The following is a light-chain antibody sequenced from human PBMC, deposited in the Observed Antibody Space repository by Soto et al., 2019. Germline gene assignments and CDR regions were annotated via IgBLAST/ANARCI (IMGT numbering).Light chain of an antibody. J-gene: IGLJ2*01. CDR1: SSDVGGYNE. CDR3: SSLAAGSTLI. Sequence: QSALTQPASVSGSPGQSTTISCTGTSSDVGGYNEVSWYQQRPGKAPKLMIFDVSNRPSGVSNRFSGSKSGNTASLTISGLQAEDEAYYYCSSLAAGSTLIFGGGTKLTVL. V-gene: IGLV2-14*03. CDR2: DVS.